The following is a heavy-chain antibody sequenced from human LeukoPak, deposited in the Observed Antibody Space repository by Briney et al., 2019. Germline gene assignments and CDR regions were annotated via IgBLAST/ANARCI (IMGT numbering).Heavy chain of an antibody. CDR1: GFTFSSYS. V-gene: IGHV3-21*01. CDR2: ISGSSSYI. CDR3: ARELLRYFDL. D-gene: IGHD2-15*01. Sequence: GGSLRLSCAASGFTFSSYSMNWVRQAPGKGLEWVSSISGSSSYIYYADSVKGRFTISRDNAKNSLYLQMNSLRAEDTAVYYCARELLRYFDLWGRGTLVTVSS. J-gene: IGHJ2*01.